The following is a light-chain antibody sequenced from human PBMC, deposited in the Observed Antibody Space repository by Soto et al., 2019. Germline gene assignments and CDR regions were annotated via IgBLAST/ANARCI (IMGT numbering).Light chain of an antibody. CDR1: QSVSSSY. Sequence: EIVLTQSPGTLSLSPGESATLSCRASQSVSSSYLAWYQQKPGQAPRLLIYGASSRATGIPDRFSGNGSGTDFTFTISRLEPEDFAVYYCQQYGSSPPYTFGQGTKLEIK. J-gene: IGKJ2*01. CDR3: QQYGSSPPYT. CDR2: GAS. V-gene: IGKV3-20*01.